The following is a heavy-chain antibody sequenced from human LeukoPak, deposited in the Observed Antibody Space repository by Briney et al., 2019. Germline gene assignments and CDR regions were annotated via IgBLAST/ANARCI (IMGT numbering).Heavy chain of an antibody. CDR2: INHSGGT. V-gene: IGHV4-34*01. J-gene: IGHJ3*02. CDR1: GGSFSGNY. D-gene: IGHD5-18*01. CDR3: ARDANTAMAYPDAFDI. Sequence: SETLSLTCAVYGGSFSGNYWSWIRQPPGKGLEWIGEINHSGGTNYNPSLKSRVTISVYVSRNQFSLKLSSVTAADTAVYYCARDANTAMAYPDAFDIWGQGTMVTVSS.